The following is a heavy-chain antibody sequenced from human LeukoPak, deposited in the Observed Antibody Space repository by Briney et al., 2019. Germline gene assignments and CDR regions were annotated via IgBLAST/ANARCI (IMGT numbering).Heavy chain of an antibody. J-gene: IGHJ4*02. D-gene: IGHD2-2*01. CDR1: GFTFSSYS. Sequence: GGPLRLSCAASGFTFSSYSMNWVRQAPGKGLEWVSSISSSSSYIYYADSVEGRFTISRDNAKNSLYLQMNSLRAEDTAVYYCARDIVVVPAANWGQGTLVTVSS. CDR2: ISSSSSYI. V-gene: IGHV3-21*01. CDR3: ARDIVVVPAAN.